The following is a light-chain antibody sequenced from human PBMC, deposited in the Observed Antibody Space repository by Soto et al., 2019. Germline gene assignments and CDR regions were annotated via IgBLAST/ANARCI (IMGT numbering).Light chain of an antibody. Sequence: QSALTQPPSVSGSPGQSVAISCTGTSSDVGSNNRVSWYQQPPGSAPKLIIYDVSNRPSGIPDLFSGATAANTSSLTISGLQTEDEADYYCSSYTTSNPYVFGTGTKVTVL. CDR2: DVS. J-gene: IGLJ1*01. CDR3: SSYTTSNPYV. V-gene: IGLV2-18*02. CDR1: SSDVGSNNR.